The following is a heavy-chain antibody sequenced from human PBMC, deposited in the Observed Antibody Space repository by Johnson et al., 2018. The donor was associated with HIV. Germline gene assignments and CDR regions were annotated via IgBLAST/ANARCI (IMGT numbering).Heavy chain of an antibody. CDR1: GFTFSSYG. CDR2: IWYDGSNK. J-gene: IGHJ3*02. V-gene: IGHV3-33*01. CDR3: ARDLYSGYGGRAFDI. Sequence: QVQLVESGGGVVQPGRSLRLSCAASGFTFSSYGMHWVRQAPGKGLEWVAVIWYDGSNKYYADSVKGRFTISRDKSKNTLYLQMNSLRAEDTAVYFCARDLYSGYGGRAFDIWGQGTMVTVSS. D-gene: IGHD5-12*01.